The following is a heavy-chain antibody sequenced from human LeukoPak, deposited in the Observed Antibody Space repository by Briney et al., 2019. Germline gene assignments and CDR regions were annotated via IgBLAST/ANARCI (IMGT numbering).Heavy chain of an antibody. J-gene: IGHJ4*02. CDR3: ARERLGYYDRSGLDY. CDR1: GGSISSYY. D-gene: IGHD3-22*01. CDR2: IYYSGST. Sequence: SETLSLTCTVSGGSISSYYWNWIRQPPGKGLEWIGYIYYSGSTNYNPSHKSRVTTSVDTSKNQFSLKLSSVTAADTAVYYCARERLGYYDRSGLDYWGQGTLVTVSS. V-gene: IGHV4-59*13.